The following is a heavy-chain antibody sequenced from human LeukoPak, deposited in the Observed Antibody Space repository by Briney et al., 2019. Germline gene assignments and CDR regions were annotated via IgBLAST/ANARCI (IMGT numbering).Heavy chain of an antibody. CDR1: GGSISSNSYY. J-gene: IGHJ5*02. V-gene: IGHV4-39*01. CDR2: IYYSGST. CDR3: ARDRLYYDILTGLPTSCWFDP. D-gene: IGHD3-9*01. Sequence: PSETLSLTCTVSGGSISSNSYYWGWIRQPPGKGLEWIGSIYYSGSTYYNPSLKSRVTISVDTSKNQFSLKLSSVTAADTAVYYCARDRLYYDILTGLPTSCWFDPWGQGTLVTVSS.